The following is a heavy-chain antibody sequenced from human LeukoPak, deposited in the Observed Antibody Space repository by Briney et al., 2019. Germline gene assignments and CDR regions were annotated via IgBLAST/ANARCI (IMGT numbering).Heavy chain of an antibody. CDR3: ATDRAIFGVVTSKGWFDP. CDR2: VDPEDGET. V-gene: IGHV1-69-2*01. CDR1: GYTFTDYY. D-gene: IGHD3-3*01. Sequence: GASVKVSCKASGYTFTDYYMHWVQQAPGKGLEWMGRVDPEDGETIYAEKFQGRVTITADTSTDTAYMELSSLRSEDTAVYYCATDRAIFGVVTSKGWFDPWGQGTLVTVSS. J-gene: IGHJ5*02.